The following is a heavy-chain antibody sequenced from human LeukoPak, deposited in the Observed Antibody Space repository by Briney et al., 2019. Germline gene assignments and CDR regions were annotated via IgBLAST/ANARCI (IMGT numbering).Heavy chain of an antibody. CDR1: GYTFTGYY. J-gene: IGHJ3*01. CDR2: INPNSGGT. Sequence: AASVKVSCKASGYTFTGYYMHWVRQAPRQGLEWMGWINPNSGGTNYAQKFQGWVTMARDTSISTAYMELSRLRSDDTAVYYCARSAYGDCLDVWGQGTMVTVSS. CDR3: ARSAYGDCLDV. V-gene: IGHV1-2*04. D-gene: IGHD4-17*01.